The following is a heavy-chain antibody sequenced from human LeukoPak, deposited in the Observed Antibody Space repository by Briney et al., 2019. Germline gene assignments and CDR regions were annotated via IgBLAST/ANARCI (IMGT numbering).Heavy chain of an antibody. CDR1: GFSFSTYW. J-gene: IGHJ4*02. V-gene: IGHV3-7*01. D-gene: IGHD1-14*01. CDR2: IDLEGSER. CDR3: ARDPGSSRFEL. Sequence: GGSLRLSCAASGFSFSTYWMSWVRQTPETGLEFVANIDLEGSERNYMDSLRGRSTISRDNAKNSMYVEINSLSAEDTAIYYCARDPGSSRFELWGGGALVTVSS.